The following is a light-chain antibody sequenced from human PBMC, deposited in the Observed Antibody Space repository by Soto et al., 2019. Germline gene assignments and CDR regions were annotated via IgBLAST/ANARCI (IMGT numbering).Light chain of an antibody. J-gene: IGLJ1*01. Sequence: QSVLTQPRSVSGSPGQSVTISCTGTSSDVGGYNYVSWYQQHPGKAPKLMIYDVSKRPSGVPDRSSGSKSGNTASLTISGLQAEDEADYYCCSYAGSYCVFGTGTKVTVL. CDR1: SSDVGGYNY. V-gene: IGLV2-11*01. CDR2: DVS. CDR3: CSYAGSYCV.